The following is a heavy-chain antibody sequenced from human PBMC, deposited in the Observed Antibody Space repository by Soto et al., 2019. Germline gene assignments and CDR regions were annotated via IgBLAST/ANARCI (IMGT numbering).Heavy chain of an antibody. CDR3: ARDTRTGAMGVYYYYGMDV. D-gene: IGHD1-1*01. V-gene: IGHV3-7*01. CDR1: GFTFSSYW. CDR2: IKQDGSEK. Sequence: GGSLRLSCAASGFTFSSYWMSWVRQAPGKGLEWVANIKQDGSEKYYVDSVKGRFTISRDNAKNSLYLQMNSLRAEDTAVYYCARDTRTGAMGVYYYYGMDVWGQGTTVTVSS. J-gene: IGHJ6*02.